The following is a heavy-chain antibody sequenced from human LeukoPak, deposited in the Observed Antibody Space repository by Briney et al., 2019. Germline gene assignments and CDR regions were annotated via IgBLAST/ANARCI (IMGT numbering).Heavy chain of an antibody. CDR1: GHTLTELS. D-gene: IGHD2-2*01. CDR3: ARGVVVPAANGGWFDP. Sequence: GASVKVSCKVSGHTLTELSMHWVRQTPEKGLEWMGGFDPEEGETIYAHTFQGRVTMTEDTSTDTAYMELSSLRSEDTGVYYCARGVVVPAANGGWFDPWGQGTLVTVSS. CDR2: FDPEEGET. J-gene: IGHJ5*02. V-gene: IGHV1-24*01.